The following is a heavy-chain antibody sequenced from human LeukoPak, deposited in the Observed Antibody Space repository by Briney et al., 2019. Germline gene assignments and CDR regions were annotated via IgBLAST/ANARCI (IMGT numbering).Heavy chain of an antibody. CDR3: ARDRRVAGTRNWFDP. J-gene: IGHJ5*02. CDR2: ISYDGSNK. V-gene: IGHV3-30-3*01. Sequence: GGSLRLSCAASGFPFSSYAMHWVRPAPGKGLEWVAVISYDGSNKYYADSVKGRFTISRDNSKNTLYLQMNSLRAEDTAVYYCARDRRVAGTRNWFDPWGQGTLVTVSS. D-gene: IGHD6-19*01. CDR1: GFPFSSYA.